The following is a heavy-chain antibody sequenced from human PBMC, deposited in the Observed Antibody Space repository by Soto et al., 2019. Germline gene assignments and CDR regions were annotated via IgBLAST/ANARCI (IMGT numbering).Heavy chain of an antibody. J-gene: IGHJ3*02. CDR3: GGDSSGYYYPDVFDI. Sequence: GGSLRLSCVGSGFTFSSYGLHWVRQAPGKGLEWVSYISSSSSTIYYADSVKGRFTISRDNAKNSLYLQMNSLRDEDTAVYYCGGDSSGYYYPDVFDIWGQGTMVTVSS. CDR1: GFTFSSYG. V-gene: IGHV3-48*02. CDR2: ISSSSSTI. D-gene: IGHD3-22*01.